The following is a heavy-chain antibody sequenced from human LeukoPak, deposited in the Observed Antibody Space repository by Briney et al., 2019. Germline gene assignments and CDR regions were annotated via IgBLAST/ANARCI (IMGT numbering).Heavy chain of an antibody. CDR1: GGSISSDY. CDR3: ARLSGYSSGHYYSDY. CDR2: IYYRGST. J-gene: IGHJ4*02. V-gene: IGHV4-59*01. Sequence: SETLSLTCTVSGGSISSDYWSWIRQPTGKGLEWIGYIYYRGSTNYNPSLKSRVTISVDTSKNQFSLKLSSVTAADTAVYYCARLSGYSSGHYYSDYWGQGTLVTVSS. D-gene: IGHD3-22*01.